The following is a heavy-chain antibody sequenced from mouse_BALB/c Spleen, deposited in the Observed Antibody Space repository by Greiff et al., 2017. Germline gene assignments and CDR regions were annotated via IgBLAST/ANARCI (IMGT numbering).Heavy chain of an antibody. V-gene: IGHV1S81*02. CDR2: INPSNGRT. D-gene: IGHD1-1*01. CDR1: GYTFTSYW. J-gene: IGHJ2*01. Sequence: VQLQQPGAELVKPGASVKLSCKASGYTFTSYWMHWVKPRPGQGLEWIGEINPSNGRTNYNEKFKSKATLTVDKSSSTAYMQLSSLTSEDSAVYYCASITTVVADWGQGTTLTVSS. CDR3: ASITTVVAD.